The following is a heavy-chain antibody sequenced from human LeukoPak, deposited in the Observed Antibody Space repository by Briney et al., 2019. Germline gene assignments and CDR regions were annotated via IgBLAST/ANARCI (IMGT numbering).Heavy chain of an antibody. CDR3: ATSSNAPGNH. Sequence: GGSLRLSCAASGFTFNGYWMSWVRQAPGKGLEWVGNIKEDGSAQYYVGSVKGRFTISRDNAKNSLNLQMNSLRAEDTAVYYCATSSNAPGNHWGQGTLVTVSS. D-gene: IGHD2-2*01. J-gene: IGHJ5*02. CDR2: IKEDGSAQ. CDR1: GFTFNGYW. V-gene: IGHV3-7*01.